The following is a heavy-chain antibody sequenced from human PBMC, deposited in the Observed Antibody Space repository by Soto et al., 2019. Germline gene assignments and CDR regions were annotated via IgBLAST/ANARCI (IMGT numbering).Heavy chain of an antibody. CDR1: GYTFTSYG. V-gene: IGHV1-18*04. J-gene: IGHJ6*02. CDR3: ARVGGVGYYYYYGMDV. CDR2: ISAYNGNT. Sequence: QVQLVQSGAEVKKPGASVKVSCKASGYTFTSYGISRVRQAPGQGLEWMGWISAYNGNTNYAQKLQGRVTMTTDTSTSTAYMELRSLRSDDTAVYYCARVGGVGYYYYYGMDVWGQGTTVTVSS. D-gene: IGHD3-16*01.